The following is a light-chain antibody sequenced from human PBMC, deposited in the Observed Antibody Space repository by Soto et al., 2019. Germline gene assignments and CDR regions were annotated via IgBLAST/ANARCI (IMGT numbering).Light chain of an antibody. V-gene: IGLV2-14*01. CDR2: EVT. J-gene: IGLJ1*01. Sequence: QSALTQPASVSGSPGQSITISCTGTRSDVGGYNYVSWYQQFPGKAPKLMIYEVTNRPSGVSNRFSGSKSGNTASLTISGLQAEDEADYYCNSQRSSGTRVFGTGTKLTVL. CDR1: RSDVGGYNY. CDR3: NSQRSSGTRV.